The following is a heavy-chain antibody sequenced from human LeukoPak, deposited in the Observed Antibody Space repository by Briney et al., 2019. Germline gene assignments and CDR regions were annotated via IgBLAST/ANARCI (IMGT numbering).Heavy chain of an antibody. CDR2: ISGSGGST. J-gene: IGHJ1*01. CDR1: GFTFSSYA. V-gene: IGHV3-23*01. Sequence: PGGSLRLSCAASGFTFSSYAMSWVRQAPGKGLEWVSAISGSGGSTYYEDSVKGRFTISRDNSKNTLYLQMNSLRAENTAVYYCAKLDSSGWYARYFQHWGQGTLVTVSS. D-gene: IGHD6-19*01. CDR3: AKLDSSGWYARYFQH.